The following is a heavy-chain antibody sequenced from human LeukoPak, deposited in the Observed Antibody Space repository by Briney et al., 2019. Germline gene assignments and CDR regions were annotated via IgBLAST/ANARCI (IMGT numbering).Heavy chain of an antibody. D-gene: IGHD5-18*01. CDR2: IYYSGNT. J-gene: IGHJ4*02. CDR3: ARGERIQLWFLLSPDY. CDR1: GGSISSSNYY. V-gene: IGHV4-39*07. Sequence: SETLSLTCTVSGGSISSSNYYWGWIRQPPGKGLEWIGSIYYSGNTYYNPSLKSRVTISVDMSKNQISLKLSSVTAADTAVYYCARGERIQLWFLLSPDYWGQGTLVTVSS.